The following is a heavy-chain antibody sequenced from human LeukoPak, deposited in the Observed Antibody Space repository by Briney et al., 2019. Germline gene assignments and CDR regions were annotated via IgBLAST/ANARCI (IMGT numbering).Heavy chain of an antibody. Sequence: KPSETLSLTCTVSGGSISSGSYYWSWIRQPAGKGLEWIGYIYYSGSTNYNPSLKSRVTISVDTSKNQFSLKLSSVTAADTAVYYCARAGYSSSWPVDYWGQGTLVTVSS. V-gene: IGHV4-61*10. CDR2: IYYSGST. CDR1: GGSISSGSYY. CDR3: ARAGYSSSWPVDY. J-gene: IGHJ4*02. D-gene: IGHD6-13*01.